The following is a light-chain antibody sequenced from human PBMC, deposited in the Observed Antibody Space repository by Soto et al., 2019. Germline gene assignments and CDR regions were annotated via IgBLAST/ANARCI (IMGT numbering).Light chain of an antibody. Sequence: EIVMTQSPATLSLSPWQRAPPPWRSSRSGSSSLAWYQQKPGQAPRVLIFGASTRATGIQDRFSGSGAGAYFNLTIRRLEPADFGVYYCKQYGSSHTFGQGTRLEIK. CDR3: KQYGSSHT. J-gene: IGKJ5*01. V-gene: IGKV3-20*01. CDR2: GAS. CDR1: RSGSSS.